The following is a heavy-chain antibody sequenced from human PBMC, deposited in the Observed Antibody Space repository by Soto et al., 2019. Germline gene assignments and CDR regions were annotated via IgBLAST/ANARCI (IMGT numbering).Heavy chain of an antibody. V-gene: IGHV3-48*01. D-gene: IGHD7-27*01. CDR3: ASREGPPWGSLDY. CDR2: ISSSSSTI. Sequence: EVQLVESGGGLVQPGGSLRLSCAASGFTFSSYSMNWVRQAPGKGLEWVSYISSSSSTIYYADSVKGRFTISRDNAKNSLYLQMNSLRAEDTAVYYCASREGPPWGSLDYWGQGTLVTVSS. J-gene: IGHJ4*02. CDR1: GFTFSSYS.